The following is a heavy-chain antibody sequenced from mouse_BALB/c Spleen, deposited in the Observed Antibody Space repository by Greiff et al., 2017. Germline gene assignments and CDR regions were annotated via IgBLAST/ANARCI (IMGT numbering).Heavy chain of an antibody. CDR3: ARLLRPYYFDY. D-gene: IGHD1-2*01. Sequence: EVQGVESGGDLVKPGGSLKLSCAASGFTFSSYGMSWVRQTPDKRLEWVATISSGGSYTYYPDSVKGRFTISRDNAKNTLYLQMSSLKSEDTAMYYCARLLRPYYFDYWGQGTTLTVSS. CDR1: GFTFSSYG. J-gene: IGHJ2*01. CDR2: ISSGGSYT. V-gene: IGHV5-6*01.